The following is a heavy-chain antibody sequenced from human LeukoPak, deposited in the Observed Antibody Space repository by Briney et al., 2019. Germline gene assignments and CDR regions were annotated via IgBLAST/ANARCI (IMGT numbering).Heavy chain of an antibody. CDR2: IYYSGST. CDR3: ARCGDYLYYYGMDV. D-gene: IGHD4-17*01. Sequence: SETLSLTCTVSGGSISSSSYYWGWIRQPPGKGLEWIGSIYYSGSTYYNPSLKSRVTISVDTSKNQFSLKLSSVTAADTAVYYCARCGDYLYYYGMDVWGQGTTVTVSS. J-gene: IGHJ6*02. V-gene: IGHV4-39*01. CDR1: GGSISSSSYY.